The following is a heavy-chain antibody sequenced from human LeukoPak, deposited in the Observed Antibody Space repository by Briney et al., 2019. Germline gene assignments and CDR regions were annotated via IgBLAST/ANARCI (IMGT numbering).Heavy chain of an antibody. J-gene: IGHJ2*01. CDR2: IYYSGST. CDR3: TRTKRALDSSGYYYPGDFDL. V-gene: IGHV4-39*07. Sequence: PSETLSLTCTVSGGSISSSSYYWGWIRQPPGTGLEWIGSIYYSGSTYYNPSLKSRVTISVDTSKNQFSLKLSSVTAADTAVYYCTRTKRALDSSGYYYPGDFDLWGRGTLVTVSS. CDR1: GGSISSSSYY. D-gene: IGHD3-22*01.